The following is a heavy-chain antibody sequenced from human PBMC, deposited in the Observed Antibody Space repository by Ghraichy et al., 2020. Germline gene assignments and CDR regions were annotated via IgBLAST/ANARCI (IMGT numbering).Heavy chain of an antibody. D-gene: IGHD3-3*01. CDR3: ARPGFWSDSYGGMDV. CDR2: IYKGGTT. V-gene: IGHV3-53*01. J-gene: IGHJ6*02. CDR1: GFTVSSNY. Sequence: GESLNISCAASGFTVSSNYMNWVRQAPGKGLEWVSVIYKGGTTYYADSVKGRFTISRDNSKNTLYLQMNSLRAEDTAVYYCARPGFWSDSYGGMDVWGQGTTVTVSS.